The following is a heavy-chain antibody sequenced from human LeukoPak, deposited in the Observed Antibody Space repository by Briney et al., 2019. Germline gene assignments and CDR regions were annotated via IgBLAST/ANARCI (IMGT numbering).Heavy chain of an antibody. CDR1: GGSISSSSYY. V-gene: IGHV4-39*07. J-gene: IGHJ4*02. CDR2: IYYSGST. D-gene: IGHD3-22*01. Sequence: SETLSLTCTVSGGSISSSSYYWGWIRQPPGKGPEWIGSIYYSGSTYYNPSLKSRVTISVDTSKNQFSLKLSSVTAADTAVYYCARARPYYYDSSGLNWGQGTLVTVSS. CDR3: ARARPYYYDSSGLN.